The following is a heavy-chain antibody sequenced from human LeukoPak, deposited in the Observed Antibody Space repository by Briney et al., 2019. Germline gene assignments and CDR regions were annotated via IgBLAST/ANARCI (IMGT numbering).Heavy chain of an antibody. Sequence: PSETLSLTCTVSRGSISSYYWSWIRQPRGKGLEWIGEDNHSGSANYNPTLKSRVTMSVDTSKNQFSLKLSSVTAADTAVYYCARSPRYCSGGSCYFLHYWGQGTLVTVSS. V-gene: IGHV4-34*01. D-gene: IGHD2-15*01. CDR1: RGSISSYY. CDR3: ARSPRYCSGGSCYFLHY. CDR2: DNHSGSA. J-gene: IGHJ4*02.